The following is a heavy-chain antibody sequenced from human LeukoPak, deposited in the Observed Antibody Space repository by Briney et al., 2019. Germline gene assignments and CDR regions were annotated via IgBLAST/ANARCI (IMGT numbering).Heavy chain of an antibody. CDR1: GGSISSGGYY. V-gene: IGHV4-31*03. D-gene: IGHD3-22*01. CDR3: ARDFDSSGYYDY. CDR2: IYYSGST. J-gene: IGHJ4*02. Sequence: SQTLSLTCTVSGGSISSGGYYWSWIRQHPGKGLGWIGYIYYSGSTYYNPSLKSRVTISVDTSKNQFSLNLSSVTAADTAVYYCARDFDSSGYYDYWGQGTLVTVSS.